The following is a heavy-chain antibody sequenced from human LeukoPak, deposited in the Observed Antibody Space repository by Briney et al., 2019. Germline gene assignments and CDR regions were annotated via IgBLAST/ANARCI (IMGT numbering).Heavy chain of an antibody. D-gene: IGHD3-9*01. CDR2: IYYSGST. CDR1: GGSISSSSYY. CDR3: ARHGSFVDILTGWSPSNWFDP. J-gene: IGHJ5*02. V-gene: IGHV4-39*01. Sequence: SETLSLTCTVSGGSISSSSYYWGWIRQPPGKGLEWIGSIYYSGSTYYNPSLKSRVTISVDTSKNQFSLKLSSVAAADTALYYFARHGSFVDILTGWSPSNWFDPWGQGTLVTVSS.